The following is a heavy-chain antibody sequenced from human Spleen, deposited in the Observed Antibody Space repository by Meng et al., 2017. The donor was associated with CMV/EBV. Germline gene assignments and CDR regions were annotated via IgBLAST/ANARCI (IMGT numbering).Heavy chain of an antibody. D-gene: IGHD3-3*01. J-gene: IGHJ6*02. CDR1: RFSFDDYA. Sequence: GGSLRLSCAASRFSFDDYAMHWVRQAPGKGLEWVSGISYNSGSMGYADSVKGRFTISRDNAKNSLYLQMNSLRAEDTALYYSAKDMGGTIPILGAPATTDYSYAMDVWGQGTTVTVSS. V-gene: IGHV3-9*01. CDR3: AKDMGGTIPILGAPATTDYSYAMDV. CDR2: ISYNSGSM.